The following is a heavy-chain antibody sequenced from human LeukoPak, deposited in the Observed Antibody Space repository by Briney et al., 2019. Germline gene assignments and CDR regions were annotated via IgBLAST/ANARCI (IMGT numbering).Heavy chain of an antibody. J-gene: IGHJ4*02. CDR2: IIPIFGTA. D-gene: IGHD5-18*01. CDR3: ARSSHKYSTFDY. CDR1: GGTFSSYA. V-gene: IGHV1-69*05. Sequence: SVKVSCKASGGTFSSYAISWVRQAPGQGLEWMGRIIPIFGTANYAQKFQGRVTITTDESTSTAYMELSSLRSGDTAVYYCARSSHKYSTFDYWGQGTLVTVSS.